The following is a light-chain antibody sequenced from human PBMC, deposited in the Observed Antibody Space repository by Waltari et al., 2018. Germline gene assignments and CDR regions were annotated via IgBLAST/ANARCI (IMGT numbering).Light chain of an antibody. J-gene: IGLJ2*01. Sequence: QSVLTQSPSVSGAPGQRGTIPCTGSSSNIGAGYDVHWYQQLPGTAPKLLIYGNSNRPSGVPDRFSGSKSGTSASLAITGLQAEDEADYYCQSYDSSLSGWVVFGGGTKLTVL. CDR3: QSYDSSLSGWVV. CDR1: SSNIGAGYD. V-gene: IGLV1-40*01. CDR2: GNS.